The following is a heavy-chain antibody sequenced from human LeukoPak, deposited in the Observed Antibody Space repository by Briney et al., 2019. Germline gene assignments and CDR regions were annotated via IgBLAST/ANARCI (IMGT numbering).Heavy chain of an antibody. V-gene: IGHV3-23*01. CDR2: ISGSGGST. J-gene: IGHJ6*02. CDR3: AKDGPARAVAGTNYYYGMDV. D-gene: IGHD6-19*01. CDR1: GFTFSSYA. Sequence: QPGGSLRLSCAASGFTFSSYAMSWVRQAPGKGLEWVSAISGSGGSTYYADSVKGRFTISRDNSKNTLYLQMNSLRAEDTAVYYCAKDGPARAVAGTNYYYGMDVWGQGTTVTVSS.